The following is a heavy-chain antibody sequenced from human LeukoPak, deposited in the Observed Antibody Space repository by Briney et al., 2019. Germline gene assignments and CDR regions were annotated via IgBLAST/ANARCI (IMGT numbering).Heavy chain of an antibody. CDR2: IYYSGST. CDR1: GGSISSYY. D-gene: IGHD3-10*01. V-gene: IGHV4-59*01. J-gene: IGHJ3*02. Sequence: SETLSLTCTVSGGSISSYYWSWIRQPPGKGLEWIGYIYYSGSTNYNPSLKSRVTISVDTSKNQFSLKLSSVTAADTAVYYCASEKSGTDDAFDIWGQGTMVTVSS. CDR3: ASEKSGTDDAFDI.